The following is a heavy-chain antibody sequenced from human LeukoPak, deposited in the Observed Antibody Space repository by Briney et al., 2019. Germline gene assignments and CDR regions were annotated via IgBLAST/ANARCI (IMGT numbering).Heavy chain of an antibody. CDR3: AAGSPTPFDY. Sequence: SETLSLTCAVYGGSFSGYYWSWIRQPPGKGLEWIGEINHSGSTNYNPSLKSRVTISVDTSKNQFSLKLSSVTAADTAVYYCAAGSPTPFDYWSQGTLVTVSS. J-gene: IGHJ4*02. D-gene: IGHD3-10*01. CDR2: INHSGST. V-gene: IGHV4-34*01. CDR1: GGSFSGYY.